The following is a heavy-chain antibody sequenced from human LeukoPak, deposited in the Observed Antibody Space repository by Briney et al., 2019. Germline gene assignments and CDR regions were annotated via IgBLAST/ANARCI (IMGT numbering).Heavy chain of an antibody. CDR3: AGTAMVTFDY. CDR1: GGSISSSSYY. D-gene: IGHD5-18*01. J-gene: IGHJ4*02. V-gene: IGHV4-39*07. Sequence: PSETLSLTCTVSGGSISSSSYYWGWIRQPPGKGLEWIGSIYYSGSTYYNPSLKSRVTISIDRSKNQFSLQLSSVTAADTAVYYCAGTAMVTFDYWGQGTLVTVSS. CDR2: IYYSGST.